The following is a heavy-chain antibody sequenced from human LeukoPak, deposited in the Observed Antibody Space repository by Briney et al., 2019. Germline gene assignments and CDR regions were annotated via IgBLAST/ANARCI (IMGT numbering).Heavy chain of an antibody. J-gene: IGHJ4*02. Sequence: PGGSLRLSCAASGFTFSSYGMSWVRQAPGKGLEWVSAISGSGGTTYYADSVKGRFTISRDNSKNTLYLQMNSLRAEDTAVYYCAKAPGIAVAGGSDYWGQGTLVTVSS. CDR2: ISGSGGTT. V-gene: IGHV3-23*01. CDR1: GFTFSSYG. CDR3: AKAPGIAVAGGSDY. D-gene: IGHD6-19*01.